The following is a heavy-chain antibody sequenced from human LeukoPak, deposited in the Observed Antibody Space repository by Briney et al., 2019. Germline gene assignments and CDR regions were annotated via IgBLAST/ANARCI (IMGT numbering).Heavy chain of an antibody. CDR1: GFTFSSYW. CDR2: ISSDGSST. J-gene: IGHJ4*02. Sequence: GGSLRLSCAASGFTFSSYWMHWVRQAPGKGLVWVSRISSDGSSTNYADSVEGRFTISRDNAKNTLYLQMNSLRAEDTAMYYCARLMVYDRDYWGRGTLVTVSS. D-gene: IGHD2-8*01. V-gene: IGHV3-74*01. CDR3: ARLMVYDRDY.